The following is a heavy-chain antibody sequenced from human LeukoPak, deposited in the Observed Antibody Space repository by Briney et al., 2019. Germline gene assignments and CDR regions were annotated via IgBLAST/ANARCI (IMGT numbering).Heavy chain of an antibody. V-gene: IGHV4-4*07. Sequence: SETLSLTCTVSGGSISGYYWSWIRQPAGKGLEWIGRIYTSGGTNGNPSLKSRVTMSVDTSKNQSSLKLTSVTAADTTMYYCARDSSVSIPNWFDPWGQGTLVTVSS. J-gene: IGHJ5*02. D-gene: IGHD2/OR15-2a*01. CDR2: IYTSGGT. CDR3: ARDSSVSIPNWFDP. CDR1: GGSISGYY.